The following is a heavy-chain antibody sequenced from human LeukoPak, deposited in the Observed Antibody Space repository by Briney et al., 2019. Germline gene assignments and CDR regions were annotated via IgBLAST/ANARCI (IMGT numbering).Heavy chain of an antibody. D-gene: IGHD3-10*01. V-gene: IGHV1-18*04. Sequence: ASVKVSCKASGYTFTGYYMHWVRQAPGQGLEWMGWISAYNGNTNYAQKLQGRVTMTTDTSTSTAYMELRSLRSDDTAVYYCARTAPYGSGSYGDYWGQGTLVTVSS. CDR2: ISAYNGNT. CDR3: ARTAPYGSGSYGDY. CDR1: GYTFTGYY. J-gene: IGHJ4*02.